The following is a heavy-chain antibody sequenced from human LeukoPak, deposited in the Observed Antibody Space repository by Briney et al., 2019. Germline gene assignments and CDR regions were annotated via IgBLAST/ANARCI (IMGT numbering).Heavy chain of an antibody. CDR3: AVSGGYYKIDY. J-gene: IGHJ4*02. CDR2: SHHSGST. D-gene: IGHD1-26*01. Sequence: PSETLSLTCAVSGGSITSGNWWGWVRQPPGRGLEWIGESHHSGSTNYNPSLKSRVTISVDKSKNQFSLKVSSVTAADTAVYYCAVSGGYYKIDYWGQGTLVTVSS. CDR1: GGSITSGNW. V-gene: IGHV4-4*02.